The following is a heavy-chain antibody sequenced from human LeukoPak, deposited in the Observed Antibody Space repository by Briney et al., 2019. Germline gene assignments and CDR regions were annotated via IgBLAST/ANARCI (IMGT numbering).Heavy chain of an antibody. CDR1: GGTFSSYA. Sequence: ASVKVSCKASGGTFSSYAISWVRQAPGQGLEWMGGIIPIFGTANYAQKFQGRVTITADESTSTAYMELSSLISEDTAVYYCARDRGGSGDFDYWGQGTLVTVSS. CDR2: IIPIFGTA. CDR3: ARDRGGSGDFDY. J-gene: IGHJ4*02. V-gene: IGHV1-69*13. D-gene: IGHD3-10*01.